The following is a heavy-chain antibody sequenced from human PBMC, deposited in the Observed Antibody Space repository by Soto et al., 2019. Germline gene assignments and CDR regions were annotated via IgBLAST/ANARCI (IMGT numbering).Heavy chain of an antibody. CDR2: INGVNGNT. V-gene: IGHV1-3*01. Sequence: QVQVVQSGAEVNKPGASVKVSCKASGYTFRAYSMNWVRQAPGQRLEWMGWINGVNGNTEYSQTFQGRVTITRDTSASIAYMELSSLRPEDTAVYYCARGRNAGLDYWGQGTLVTVSS. CDR3: ARGRNAGLDY. CDR1: GYTFRAYS. J-gene: IGHJ4*02.